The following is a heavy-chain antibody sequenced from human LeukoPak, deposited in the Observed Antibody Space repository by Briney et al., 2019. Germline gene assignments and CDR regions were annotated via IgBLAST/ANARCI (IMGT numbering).Heavy chain of an antibody. V-gene: IGHV3-30*02. CDR1: GFTFSSYG. J-gene: IGHJ6*03. D-gene: IGHD3-10*01. CDR2: IRYDGSNK. CDR3: AKGGERLLWFGELSEAYYYYYMDV. Sequence: GGSLRLSCAASGFTFSSYGMHWVRQAPGKGLEWVAFIRYDGSNKYYADSVKGRFTISRDNSKNTLYLQMNSLRAQDTAVYYCAKGGERLLWFGELSEAYYYYYMDVWGKGTTVTISS.